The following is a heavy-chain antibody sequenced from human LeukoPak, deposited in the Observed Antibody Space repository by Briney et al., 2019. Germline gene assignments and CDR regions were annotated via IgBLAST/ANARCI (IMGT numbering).Heavy chain of an antibody. CDR2: IGTAGDT. J-gene: IGHJ4*02. CDR3: ARQWQLVRGGYYFDY. CDR1: GFTFSSYD. D-gene: IGHD6-6*01. Sequence: PGGSLRLSCAASGFTFSSYDMHWVRQATGKGLEWVSAIGTAGDTYYPGSVKGRFTISRENAKNSLYLQMNSLRAGDTAVYYCARQWQLVRGGYYFDYWGQGTLVTVSS. V-gene: IGHV3-13*01.